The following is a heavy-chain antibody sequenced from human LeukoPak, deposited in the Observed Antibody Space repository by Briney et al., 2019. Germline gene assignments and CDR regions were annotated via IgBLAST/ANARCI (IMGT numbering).Heavy chain of an antibody. CDR2: ITGTGSRT. CDR3: AKDINWNYELGFNF. D-gene: IGHD1-7*01. V-gene: IGHV3-23*01. Sequence: PGGSLRLSCEASGFIFSSYAMTWVRQAPGKGLEWVSAITGTGSRTDYADSVKGRFIISRDNSKNTVYLQMNRLRAEDTAIYYCAKDINWNYELGFNFWGQGTLVTVSS. CDR1: GFIFSSYA. J-gene: IGHJ4*02.